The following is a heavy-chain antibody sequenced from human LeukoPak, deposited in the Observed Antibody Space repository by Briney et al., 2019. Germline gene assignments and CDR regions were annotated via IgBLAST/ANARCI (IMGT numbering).Heavy chain of an antibody. V-gene: IGHV4-34*01. J-gene: IGHJ5*02. CDR1: GGSFSGYY. Sequence: SETLSLTCAVYGGSFSGYYWSWIRQPPGKGLEWIGEINHSGSTNYNPSLKSRVTIPVGTSKNQFSLKLSSVTAADTAVYYCARRYSSSVSWFDPWGQGTLVTASS. D-gene: IGHD6-13*01. CDR2: INHSGST. CDR3: ARRYSSSVSWFDP.